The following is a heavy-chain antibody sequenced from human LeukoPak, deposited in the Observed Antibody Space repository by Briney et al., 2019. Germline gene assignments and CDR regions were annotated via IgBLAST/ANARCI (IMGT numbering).Heavy chain of an antibody. V-gene: IGHV1-2*02. D-gene: IGHD6-13*01. CDR1: GYTFRNYY. J-gene: IGHJ3*02. CDR3: ARDGVYSTNLDVFNI. Sequence: GSVTDTCRTTGYTFRNYYMHGVRPPPGQEGAWMGWINPTCGGKDYARRLQGRVTITRDTQISTADMALSELTADERPVYYLARDGVYSTNLDVFNIWSEGRMVTVP. CDR2: INPTCGGK.